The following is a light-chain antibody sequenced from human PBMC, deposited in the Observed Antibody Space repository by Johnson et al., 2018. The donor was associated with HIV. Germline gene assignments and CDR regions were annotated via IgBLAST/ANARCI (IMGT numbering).Light chain of an antibody. CDR1: SSNIGNNY. CDR2: ENN. CDR3: GTWDSSLSAGEV. V-gene: IGLV1-51*02. J-gene: IGLJ1*01. Sequence: QSVLTQPPSVSAAPGQKVTISCSGSSSNIGNNYVSWYQQLPGTAPKLLIYENNKRPSGIPDRFSGSKSGTSATLGITGLQTGDEADYYCGTWDSSLSAGEVFRTGTKVTVL.